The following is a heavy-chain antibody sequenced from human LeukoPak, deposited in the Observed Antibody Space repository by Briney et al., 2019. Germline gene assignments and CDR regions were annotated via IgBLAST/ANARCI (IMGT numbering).Heavy chain of an antibody. V-gene: IGHV4-30-2*01. D-gene: IGHD3-10*01. CDR2: IYHSGST. J-gene: IGHJ5*02. Sequence: SQTLSLTCAVSGGSISSGGYSWSWTRQPPGKGLEWIWYIYHSGSTYYNPSLKSRVTISVDRSKNQFSLKLSSVTAADTAVYYCARTYGSGSYRTRWFDPWGQGTLVTVSS. CDR1: GGSISSGGYS. CDR3: ARTYGSGSYRTRWFDP.